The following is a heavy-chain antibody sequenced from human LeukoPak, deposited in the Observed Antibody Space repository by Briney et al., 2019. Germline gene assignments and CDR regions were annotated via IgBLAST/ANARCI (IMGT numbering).Heavy chain of an antibody. CDR3: AKGLGYSYGYSPAYFYGMDV. Sequence: GGSLRLSCAASGFTFSSYAMHWVRQAPGKGLEWVSAISGSGGSTYYADSVKGRFTISRDNSKNTLYLQMNSLRAEDTAVYYCAKGLGYSYGYSPAYFYGMDVWGQGTTVTVSS. CDR2: ISGSGGST. CDR1: GFTFSSYA. V-gene: IGHV3-23*01. D-gene: IGHD5-18*01. J-gene: IGHJ6*02.